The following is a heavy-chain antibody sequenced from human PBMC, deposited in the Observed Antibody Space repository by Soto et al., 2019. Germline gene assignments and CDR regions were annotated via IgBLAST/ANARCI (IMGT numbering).Heavy chain of an antibody. CDR1: GGTFNTYT. CDR2: ISPMFVAA. D-gene: IGHD3-10*01. Sequence: QVQLVQSGAEMKKPGSSVKVSCQSSGGTFNTYTMNWVRQAPGQGPEWMGDISPMFVAANYAPKFQGRVTITAHESTGTSYMQLSSLTSEDTALYFCAREVQVHTPAFVYWGQGTLVTVSS. CDR3: AREVQVHTPAFVY. V-gene: IGHV1-69*19. J-gene: IGHJ4*02.